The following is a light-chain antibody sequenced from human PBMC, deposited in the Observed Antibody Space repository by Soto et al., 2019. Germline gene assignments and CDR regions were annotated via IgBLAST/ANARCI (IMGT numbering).Light chain of an antibody. CDR2: TAS. CDR3: QEYNDWPPWT. CDR1: QSISDN. V-gene: IGKV3-15*01. Sequence: ETVMTQTPAPLSLSPGERATLSCRASQSISDNLAWYQQKPGQAPRLIIYTASIRATGIPARCSGSGSGTEFTLTISSLQSEDSAIYDCQEYNDWPPWTFGQGTKVEIK. J-gene: IGKJ1*01.